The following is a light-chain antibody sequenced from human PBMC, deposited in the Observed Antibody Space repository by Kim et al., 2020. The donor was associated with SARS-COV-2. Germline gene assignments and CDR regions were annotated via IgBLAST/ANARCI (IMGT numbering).Light chain of an antibody. Sequence: QSVLTQPPSASGTPGQRVTISCSGSSSNIGSHSVNWYQQLPGTAPKLLIYINDQRPSGVPDRFSGSKSGTSASLAISGLQSEDEADYYCAAWDDRLNGGVFGGGAQLSDL. CDR3: AAWDDRLNGGV. CDR1: SSNIGSHS. CDR2: IND. J-gene: IGLJ3*02. V-gene: IGLV1-44*01.